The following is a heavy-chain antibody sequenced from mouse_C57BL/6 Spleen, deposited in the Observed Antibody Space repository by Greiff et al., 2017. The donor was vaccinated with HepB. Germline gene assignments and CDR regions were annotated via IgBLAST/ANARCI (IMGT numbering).Heavy chain of an antibody. D-gene: IGHD1-1*01. V-gene: IGHV5-9-1*02. Sequence: EVKVEESGEGLVKPGGSLKLSCAASGFTFSSYAMSWVRQTPEKRLEWVAYISSGGDYIYYADTVKGRFTISRDNARNTLYRQMSSLKSEDTAMYYCTRDGTTVFDYWGQGTTLTVSS. CDR2: ISSGGDYI. CDR3: TRDGTTVFDY. J-gene: IGHJ2*01. CDR1: GFTFSSYA.